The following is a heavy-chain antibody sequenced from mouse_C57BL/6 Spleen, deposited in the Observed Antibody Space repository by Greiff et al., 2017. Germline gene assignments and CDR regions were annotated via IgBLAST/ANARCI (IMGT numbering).Heavy chain of an antibody. D-gene: IGHD1-1*01. CDR1: GFTFSSYT. CDR2: ISGGGGNT. J-gene: IGHJ3*01. CDR3: ASDSYYAWYAY. V-gene: IGHV5-9*01. Sequence: EVKVVEPGGGLVKPGGSLKLSCAASGFTFSSYTMSWVRQTPEKRLEWVATISGGGGNTYYPDSVKGRFTISRDTAKNALYLQMSRLRSEDTALYDCASDSYYAWYAYWGQGTLVTVSA.